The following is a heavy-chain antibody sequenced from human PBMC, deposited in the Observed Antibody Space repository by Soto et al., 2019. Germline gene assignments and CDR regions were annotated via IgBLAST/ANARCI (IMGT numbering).Heavy chain of an antibody. D-gene: IGHD6-19*01. CDR3: ARGSYYSGWV. Sequence: SQTLSLTCAISGDSVSSTSTAWSWIRQSPSRGLEWLGRTYYRSNWYTDYAVSVKSRITISPDTSKNQFSLQLNSVTPEDTAVYYCARGSYYSGWVWGQGTLVTVSS. V-gene: IGHV6-1*01. J-gene: IGHJ4*02. CDR2: TYYRSNWYT. CDR1: GDSVSSTSTA.